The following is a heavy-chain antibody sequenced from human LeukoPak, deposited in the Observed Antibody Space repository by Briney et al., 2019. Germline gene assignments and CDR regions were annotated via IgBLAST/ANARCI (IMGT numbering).Heavy chain of an antibody. J-gene: IGHJ3*02. Sequence: PGGSLRLSCAASGFTFSNAWMSWVRQAPGKGLEWVAFIRYDGSNKYYADSVKGRFTISRDNSKNTLYLQMNSLRAEDTAVYYCAKDSGKTIFGVVIPDAFNIWGQGTMVTVSS. CDR3: AKDSGKTIFGVVIPDAFNI. CDR2: IRYDGSNK. CDR1: GFTFSNAW. D-gene: IGHD3-3*01. V-gene: IGHV3-30*02.